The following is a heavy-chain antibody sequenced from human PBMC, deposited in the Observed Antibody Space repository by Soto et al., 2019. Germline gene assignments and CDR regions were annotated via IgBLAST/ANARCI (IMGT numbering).Heavy chain of an antibody. J-gene: IGHJ6*03. D-gene: IGHD5-12*01. Sequence: SQTLSLTCAISGDSVSSNSAAWNWIRQSPSRGLEWLGRTYYRSKWYNDYAVSVKSRITINPDTSKNQFSLQLNSVTPEDTAVYYCARDKGGYDPPYYYYYMDVWGKGTTVTVSS. V-gene: IGHV6-1*01. CDR2: TYYRSKWYN. CDR3: ARDKGGYDPPYYYYYMDV. CDR1: GDSVSSNSAA.